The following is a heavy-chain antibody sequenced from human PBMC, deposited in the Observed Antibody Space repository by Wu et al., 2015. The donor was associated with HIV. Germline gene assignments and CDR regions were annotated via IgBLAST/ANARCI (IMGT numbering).Heavy chain of an antibody. J-gene: IGHJ6*03. CDR2: IIPIFGTA. CDR3: ALRGGXGVVVPGATYYYYYMDV. D-gene: IGHD2-2*01. Sequence: QVQLVQSGAEVKKPGSSMKVSCKASGGTFNSYAISWVRQAPGQGLEWMGGIIPIFGTANFAQKFQGRLTIAADESTSTVYMELSSLRSEDTAVYYCALRGGXGVVVPGATYYYYYMDVWGKGTTVTVSS. V-gene: IGHV1-69*12. CDR1: GGTFNSYA.